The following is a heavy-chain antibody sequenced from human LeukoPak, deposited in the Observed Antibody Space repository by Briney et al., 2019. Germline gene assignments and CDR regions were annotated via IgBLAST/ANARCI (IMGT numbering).Heavy chain of an antibody. CDR1: GFTFSNYA. V-gene: IGHV3-23*01. J-gene: IGHJ4*02. Sequence: GGSLRLSCAASGFTFSNYAMTWVRQAPGKGLEWVSGISGAGGMTSYADYVKGRFTISRDNSRNTLFLQMNSLRAEDTAVYYCAKDLNWGSFDYWGQGTLVTVSS. D-gene: IGHD7-27*01. CDR3: AKDLNWGSFDY. CDR2: ISGAGGMT.